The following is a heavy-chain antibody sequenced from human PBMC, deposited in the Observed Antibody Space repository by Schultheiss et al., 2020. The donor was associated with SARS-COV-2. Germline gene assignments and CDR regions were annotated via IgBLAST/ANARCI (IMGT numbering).Heavy chain of an antibody. CDR2: IYHSGST. Sequence: SETLSLTCTVSGGSISSGYYWGWIRQPPGKGLEWIGSIYHSGSTYYNPSLKSRVTISVDTSKNQFSLKLSSVTAADTAVYYCARILAAVPNYWGQGTLVTVSS. CDR3: ARILAAVPNY. CDR1: GGSISSGYY. D-gene: IGHD6-13*01. V-gene: IGHV4-38-2*02. J-gene: IGHJ4*02.